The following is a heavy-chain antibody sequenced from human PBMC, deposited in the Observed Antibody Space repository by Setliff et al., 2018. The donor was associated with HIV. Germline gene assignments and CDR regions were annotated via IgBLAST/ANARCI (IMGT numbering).Heavy chain of an antibody. J-gene: IGHJ5*01. D-gene: IGHD1-7*01. CDR3: ARVRLELRQYWFDS. CDR2: IYHKGNI. CDR1: GDSISSSNW. Sequence: PSETLSLTCGVSGDSISSSNWWNWVRQSPGKGLEWIAEIYHKGNIHYNPSLRSRVTISLDKSKNQISLNLDSVTAADTAVYYCARVRLELRQYWFDSWGQGSPVTVSS. V-gene: IGHV4-4*02.